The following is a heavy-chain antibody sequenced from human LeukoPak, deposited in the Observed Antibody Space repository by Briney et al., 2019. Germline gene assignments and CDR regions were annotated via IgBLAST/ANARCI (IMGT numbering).Heavy chain of an antibody. CDR1: GGSFSSYY. D-gene: IGHD2-8*01. Sequence: SQTLSLTCAVYGGSFSSYYWSWIRQPPGKGLGWNGEANHSGSTNYNPSLKSRVTISVDTSKSQFSLKLSSVTAADTAVYYCASKTRTRYCTHGVCYGDYWGQGTLVTVSS. V-gene: IGHV4-34*01. CDR2: ANHSGST. J-gene: IGHJ4*02. CDR3: ASKTRTRYCTHGVCYGDY.